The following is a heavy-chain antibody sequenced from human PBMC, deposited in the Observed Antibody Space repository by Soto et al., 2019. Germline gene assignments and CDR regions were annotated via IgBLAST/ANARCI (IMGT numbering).Heavy chain of an antibody. CDR3: PHNRCGGDCSQCYPSRCYCGMGV. J-gene: IGHJ6*02. CDR2: SYWDDDK. CDR1: GFSLSTSGVS. V-gene: IGHV2-5*02. D-gene: IGHD2-21*02. Sequence: QITLKESGPTLVKPTQTLTLTCTFSGFSLSTSGVSVGWIRQPPGKALEWLALSYWDDDKRYSPSLKSRLTMAKDNSKNPIVMRMTNTHPVHTPKHYCPHNRCGGDCSQCYPSRCYCGMGVCGRGTTVT.